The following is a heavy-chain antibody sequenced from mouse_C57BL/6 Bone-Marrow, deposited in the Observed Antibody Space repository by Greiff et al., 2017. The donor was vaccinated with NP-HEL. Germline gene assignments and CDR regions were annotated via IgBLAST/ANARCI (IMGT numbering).Heavy chain of an antibody. V-gene: IGHV1-4*01. CDR2: INPSSGYT. J-gene: IGHJ2*01. CDR1: GYTFTSYT. CDR3: ARGVVVDY. D-gene: IGHD1-1*01. Sequence: VQGVESGAELARPGASVKMSCKASGYTFTSYTMHWVKQRPGQGLEWIGYINPSSGYTKYNQKFKDKATVTADKSSSTAYMQLSSLTSEDSAVYYCARGVVVDYWGQGTTLTVSS.